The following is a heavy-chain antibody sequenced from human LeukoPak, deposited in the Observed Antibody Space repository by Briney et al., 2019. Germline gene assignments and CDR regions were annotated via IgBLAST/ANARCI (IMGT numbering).Heavy chain of an antibody. CDR1: GGSFSGYY. J-gene: IGHJ3*02. CDR2: INHSGST. D-gene: IGHD3-22*01. Sequence: SETLSLTCAVYGGSFSGYYWSWIRQPPGKGLEWIGEINHSGSTNYNPSLKSRVTISVDTSKNQFSLKLSSVTAADTAVYYCARDGAGYDSSGYSDDAFDIWGQGTMVTVSS. CDR3: ARDGAGYDSSGYSDDAFDI. V-gene: IGHV4-34*01.